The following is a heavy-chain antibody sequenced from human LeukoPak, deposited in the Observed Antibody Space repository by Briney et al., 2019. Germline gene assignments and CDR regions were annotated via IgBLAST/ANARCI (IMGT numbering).Heavy chain of an antibody. CDR3: ARDLNWETY. V-gene: IGHV3-23*01. J-gene: IGHJ4*02. CDR1: GFSFSSYT. D-gene: IGHD1-1*01. Sequence: GGSLRLSCSASGFSFSSYTMTWVRQAPGKGPEWVSIISGGGDTTFYTDSVKGRFTISRDNSKNTLYLQMNSLRAEDTAVYYCARDLNWETYWGQGTLVTVSS. CDR2: ISGGGDTT.